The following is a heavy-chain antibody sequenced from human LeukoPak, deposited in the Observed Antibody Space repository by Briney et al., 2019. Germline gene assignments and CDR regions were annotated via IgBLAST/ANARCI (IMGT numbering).Heavy chain of an antibody. D-gene: IGHD3-10*01. Sequence: PSETLSLTCTVSGGSISSYYWSWIRQPPGKGLEWIGYIYYSGSTNYNPSLKSRVTISVDTSKNQFSLKLSSVTAADTAVYYCARAYRLPITMIRGVPQYFDFWGLGTLVTVSS. CDR2: IYYSGST. CDR1: GGSISSYY. CDR3: ARAYRLPITMIRGVPQYFDF. J-gene: IGHJ4*02. V-gene: IGHV4-59*01.